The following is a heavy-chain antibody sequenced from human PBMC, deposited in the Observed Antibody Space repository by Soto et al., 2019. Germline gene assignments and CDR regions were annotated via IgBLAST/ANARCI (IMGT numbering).Heavy chain of an antibody. Sequence: EVQLLESGGGLVQPGGSLRLSCAASGFTFSSYAMSWVRQAPGKGLEWVSAISGSGGSTYYADSVKGRCTISRDNSKNTLYLQMNSLRAEDTAVYYCAKARGYYDSSGYYSYWGQGTLVTVSS. CDR3: AKARGYYDSSGYYSY. CDR2: ISGSGGST. J-gene: IGHJ4*02. D-gene: IGHD3-22*01. V-gene: IGHV3-23*01. CDR1: GFTFSSYA.